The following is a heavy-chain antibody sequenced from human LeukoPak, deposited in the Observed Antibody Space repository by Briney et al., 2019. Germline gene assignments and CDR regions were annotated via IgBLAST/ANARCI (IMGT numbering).Heavy chain of an antibody. J-gene: IGHJ6*03. CDR2: ISAYNGNT. D-gene: IGHD3-3*01. CDR1: GYTFTGYH. Sequence: ASVKLSCKASGYTFTGYHMHWVRQAPGQGLEWMGWISAYNGNTNYAQKLQGRGTMTTDTSTSTAYMELRSLRSDDTAVYYCARGGGKDFWSGYYPTNYYYYYMDVWGKGTTVTVSS. V-gene: IGHV1-18*01. CDR3: ARGGGKDFWSGYYPTNYYYYYMDV.